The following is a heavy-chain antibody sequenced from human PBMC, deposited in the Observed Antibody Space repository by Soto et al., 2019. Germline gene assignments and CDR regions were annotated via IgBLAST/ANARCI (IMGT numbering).Heavy chain of an antibody. CDR3: AAEYGGNSA. Sequence: QVQLVQSGAEVKKPGSSVKVSCKASGGTFSSYTISWVRQAPGQGLEWMGRIIPILGIANYAQKFQGRVTIAADKSTSTAYMELCSVRSEDTAVYYCAAEYGGNSAWGQGTLVTVSS. V-gene: IGHV1-69*02. J-gene: IGHJ4*02. CDR1: GGTFSSYT. D-gene: IGHD4-17*01. CDR2: IIPILGIA.